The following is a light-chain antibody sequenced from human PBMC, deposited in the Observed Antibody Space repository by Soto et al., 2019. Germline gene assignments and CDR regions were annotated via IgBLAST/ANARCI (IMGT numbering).Light chain of an antibody. CDR3: SSYTSSSALVV. Sequence: QSALTQPASVSGSPGQSITISCTGTSSDVGGYNYVPWYQQHPGKAPTLMIYDVSNRPSGVSNRFSGSKSGNTASLTISGRQAEDEADYYCSSYTSSSALVVFGGGTKLTVL. J-gene: IGLJ2*01. CDR1: SSDVGGYNY. CDR2: DVS. V-gene: IGLV2-14*01.